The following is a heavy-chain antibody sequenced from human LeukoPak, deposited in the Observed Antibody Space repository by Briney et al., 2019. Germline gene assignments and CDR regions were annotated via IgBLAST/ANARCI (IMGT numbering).Heavy chain of an antibody. CDR3: TRGGIVATIGYGMDV. J-gene: IGHJ6*02. Sequence: PGGSLRLSCTGSEYTFCEHALSCVRQAPGRGGEWVGLIRNETFRRTTEYAASVEGRFSISRDNSKSIAYLQMNSLQTEDTAVYYCTRGGIVATIGYGMDVWGQGTTVTVSS. CDR2: IRNETFRRTT. D-gene: IGHD5-12*01. V-gene: IGHV3-49*04. CDR1: EYTFCEHA.